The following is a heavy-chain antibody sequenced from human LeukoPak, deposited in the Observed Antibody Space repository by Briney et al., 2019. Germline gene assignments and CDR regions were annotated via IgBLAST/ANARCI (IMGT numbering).Heavy chain of an antibody. Sequence: GGSLRLSCAASGFTFDDYAMSGVRQVPGKGLHWGSGINWNSDSTSYADSVKGRFTISRDNAKNSLYLQMTSLRAEATALFSCAREPFYDSRGYYFDYWGQGTLVTVS. CDR3: AREPFYDSRGYYFDY. V-gene: IGHV3-20*04. D-gene: IGHD3-22*01. J-gene: IGHJ4*02. CDR1: GFTFDDYA. CDR2: INWNSDST.